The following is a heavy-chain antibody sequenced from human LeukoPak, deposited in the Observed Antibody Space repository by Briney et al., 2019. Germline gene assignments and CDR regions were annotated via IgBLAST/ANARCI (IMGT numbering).Heavy chain of an antibody. J-gene: IGHJ4*02. D-gene: IGHD1-26*01. CDR2: ISYDGSNK. CDR1: GFTFSSYA. CDR3: ARFGSYYLDY. Sequence: GGSLRLSCAASGFTFSSYAMHWVRQAPGKGLEWVAVISYDGSNKYYADSVKGRFTISRDNSKNTLYLQMNSLRAEDTAVYYCARFGSYYLDYWGQGTLVTVSS. V-gene: IGHV3-30-3*01.